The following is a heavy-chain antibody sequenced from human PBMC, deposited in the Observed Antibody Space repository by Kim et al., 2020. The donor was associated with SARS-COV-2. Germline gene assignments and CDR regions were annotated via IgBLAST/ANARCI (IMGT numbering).Heavy chain of an antibody. CDR1: GFTFSSYS. D-gene: IGHD3-10*01. J-gene: IGHJ2*01. CDR2: ISSSSSYI. Sequence: GGSLRLSCAASGFTFSSYSMNWVRQAPGKGLEWVSSISSSSSYIYYADSVKGRFTISRDNAKNSLYLQMNSLRAEDTAVYYCARDNGVGGFDLWGRGTLVTVSS. V-gene: IGHV3-21*01. CDR3: ARDNGVGGFDL.